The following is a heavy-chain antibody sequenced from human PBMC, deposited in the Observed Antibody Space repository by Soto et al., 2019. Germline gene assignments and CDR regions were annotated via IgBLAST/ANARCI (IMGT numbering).Heavy chain of an antibody. J-gene: IGHJ6*01. CDR1: GYTFTSYG. Sequence: ASVKVSCKASGYTFTSYGMHWVRKAPGQRLEWMGWIDAGNGNTKYSQKFQGRVTITRDTSAGTAYMELSSLRSEDTAVYYCASSYSNYALTDYYYYGMDVWRQGTTVTVSS. V-gene: IGHV1-3*01. CDR2: IDAGNGNT. D-gene: IGHD4-4*01. CDR3: ASSYSNYALTDYYYYGMDV.